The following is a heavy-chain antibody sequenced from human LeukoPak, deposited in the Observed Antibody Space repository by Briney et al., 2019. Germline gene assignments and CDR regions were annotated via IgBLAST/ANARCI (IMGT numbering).Heavy chain of an antibody. CDR1: NYSISSGYY. J-gene: IGHJ1*01. V-gene: IGHV4-38-2*02. Sequence: SETLSLTCTVSNYSISSGYYWAWIRQPPGKGLEWIGNIYHSGNTYYNPSLKSRVSLSVDTSKNQFSLRLSSVTAADTAVYYCARSYSGSFLYWGQGSLVTVSS. CDR3: ARSYSGSFLY. CDR2: IYHSGNT. D-gene: IGHD1-26*01.